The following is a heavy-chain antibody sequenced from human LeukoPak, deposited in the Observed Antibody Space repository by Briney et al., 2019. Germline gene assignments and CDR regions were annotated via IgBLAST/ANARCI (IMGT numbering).Heavy chain of an antibody. Sequence: RGGSLRLSCAPSAFTASSHHMSWVRQAPGKGLEWVSVIYSGGSTDYADSVKGRFTISRDNLKNTLYLQMNSLRAEDTAVYYCARGPAGYNWGQGTLVTFSS. V-gene: IGHV3-53*01. D-gene: IGHD1-1*01. J-gene: IGHJ4*02. CDR3: ARGPAGYN. CDR1: AFTASSHH. CDR2: IYSGGST.